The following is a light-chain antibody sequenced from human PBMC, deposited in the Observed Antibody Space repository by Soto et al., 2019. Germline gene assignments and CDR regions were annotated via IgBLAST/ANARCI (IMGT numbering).Light chain of an antibody. CDR3: QQRNSWPIT. V-gene: IGKV3-11*01. J-gene: IGKJ5*01. CDR2: DAS. CDR1: QSVSNY. Sequence: EIALTQSPATLSLSPGERATLSCRASQSVSNYLAWYQQKPGQTPRLLIYDASNRATGIPVRFSGSGSGTDFTLTNSSLEPEDFAVYYCQQRNSWPITFGQGTLLEIK.